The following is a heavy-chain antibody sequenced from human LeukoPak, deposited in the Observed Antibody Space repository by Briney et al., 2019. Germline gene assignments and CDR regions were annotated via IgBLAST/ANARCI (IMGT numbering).Heavy chain of an antibody. V-gene: IGHV3-13*01. Sequence: GGSLRLSCAASGFTFRDYDMHWVRQTPGRGLEWVSAIGIGDDTHYPDPVKGGFTISRENAKNYLYLQMSSLRDGDTAMYYCVRGGIRVSGIDAFDIWGHGTMVTVSS. CDR3: VRGGIRVSGIDAFDI. D-gene: IGHD5/OR15-5a*01. CDR2: IGIGDDT. CDR1: GFTFRDYD. J-gene: IGHJ3*02.